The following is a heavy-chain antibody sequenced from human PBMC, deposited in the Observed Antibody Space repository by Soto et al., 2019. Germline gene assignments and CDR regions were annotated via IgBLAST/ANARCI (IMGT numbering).Heavy chain of an antibody. CDR1: GGSVRSGSYY. V-gene: IGHV4-61*01. CDR2: IYYSGTT. D-gene: IGHD4-17*01. Sequence: SETLSLTCTVSGGSVRSGSYYWSWIRQPPGKGLEWIGYIYYSGTTNYNPSLKSRVTISVDTSKNQFSLKLSSVTAADTAVYYCARVEDYVDYFDYWGQGTLGSAPQ. CDR3: ARVEDYVDYFDY. J-gene: IGHJ4*02.